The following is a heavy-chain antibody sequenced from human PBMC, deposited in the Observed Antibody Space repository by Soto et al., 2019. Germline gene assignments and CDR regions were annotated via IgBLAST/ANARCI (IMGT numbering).Heavy chain of an antibody. CDR2: IRGFSPYT. CDR1: GFTFRTYT. Sequence: EVQLVESGGGLVKPGGSLRLSCISSGFTFRTYTMNWVRQAPGKGLEWVSGIRGFSPYTFYAESVRGRFAISRDNAKNSLYLQMNSLRAEDTAAYYCARDRGYDAHDYYYNAMDVLGQGTTVTVSS. CDR3: ARDRGYDAHDYYYNAMDV. D-gene: IGHD2-15*01. V-gene: IGHV3-21*01. J-gene: IGHJ6*02.